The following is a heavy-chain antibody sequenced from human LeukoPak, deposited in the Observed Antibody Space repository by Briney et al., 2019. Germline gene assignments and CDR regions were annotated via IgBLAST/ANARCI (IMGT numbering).Heavy chain of an antibody. J-gene: IGHJ4*01. CDR1: GGSISGCY. D-gene: IGHD3-10*01. V-gene: IGHV4-59*01. Sequence: PSETVSLTCTVSGGSISGCYWSWMRQPPGKDLEGVGGIYYSGSTNYNPSLQSRITISLDMSNHQFSLTLSSVTAADTALYYCARSESGGGSRGFDYWGPGTLVTVSP. CDR3: ARSESGGGSRGFDY. CDR2: IYYSGST.